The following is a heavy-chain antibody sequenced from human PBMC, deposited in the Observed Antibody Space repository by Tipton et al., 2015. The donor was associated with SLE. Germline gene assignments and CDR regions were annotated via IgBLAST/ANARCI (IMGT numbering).Heavy chain of an antibody. D-gene: IGHD3-3*01. V-gene: IGHV3-23*01. CDR1: GFTFSSYA. CDR3: AKGPYGDFWSGGGY. CDR2: ISGSGGST. Sequence: SLRLSCAASGFTFSSYAMSWVRQAPGKGLEWVSAISGSGGSTYYADSVKGRFTISRGNSKNTLYLQMNSLRAEDTAVYYCAKGPYGDFWSGGGYWGQGTLVTVSS. J-gene: IGHJ4*02.